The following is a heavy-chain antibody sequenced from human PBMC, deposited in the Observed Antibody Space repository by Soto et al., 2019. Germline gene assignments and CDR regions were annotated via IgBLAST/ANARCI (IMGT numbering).Heavy chain of an antibody. Sequence: GGSLRLSCAASGFTFSSYGMHWVRQAPGKGLEWVAVISYDGSNKYYADSVKGRFTISRDNSKNTLYLQMNSLRAEDTAVYYCAKDRRFGELLSYGGHLYYYGMDVWGQGTTVTVSS. CDR3: AKDRRFGELLSYGGHLYYYGMDV. D-gene: IGHD3-10*01. J-gene: IGHJ6*02. CDR2: ISYDGSNK. CDR1: GFTFSSYG. V-gene: IGHV3-30*18.